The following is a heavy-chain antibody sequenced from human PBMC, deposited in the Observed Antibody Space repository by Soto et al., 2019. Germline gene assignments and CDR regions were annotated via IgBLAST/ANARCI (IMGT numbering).Heavy chain of an antibody. CDR1: GYTFTSYE. J-gene: IGHJ4*02. CDR2: MNPNSGDT. CDR3: ARGELLWCGELLR. Sequence: QVQLVQSGAEVKKPGASVKVSCKASGYTFTSYEINWVRQATGQGLEWMGWMNPNSGDTGYAQKFQGRVTMTRNTSISTAYMELSSLRSEDTAVDYCARGELLWCGELLRWGQGTLVTVSS. V-gene: IGHV1-8*01. D-gene: IGHD3-10*01.